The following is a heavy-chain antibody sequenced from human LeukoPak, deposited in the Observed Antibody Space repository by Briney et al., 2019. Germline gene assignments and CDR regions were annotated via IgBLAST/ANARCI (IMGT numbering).Heavy chain of an antibody. CDR1: GYTFTSYG. CDR2: ISAYNGNT. Sequence: AXVKVSXXASGYTFTSYGISWVRQAPGQGLEWMGWISAYNGNTNYAQKLQGRVTMSTDTSTSTGYMELRSLRYDDTAVYYCGRXXXEXXAWLKALSAFDIWGQGTMVTVSS. V-gene: IGHV1-18*01. J-gene: IGHJ3*02. CDR3: GRXXXEXXAWLKALSAFDI. D-gene: IGHD6-19*01.